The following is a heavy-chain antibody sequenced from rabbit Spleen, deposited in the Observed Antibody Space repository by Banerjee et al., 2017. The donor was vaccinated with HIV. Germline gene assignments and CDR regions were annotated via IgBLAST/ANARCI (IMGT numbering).Heavy chain of an antibody. CDR3: ARAGYDGYGLNL. J-gene: IGHJ4*01. V-gene: IGHV1S45*01. CDR2: IHTSSGST. Sequence: QEQLVESGGDLVQPGASLALTCKASGLDFSSSNWICWVRQAPGKGLEWIGSIHTSSGSTYYASWAKGRFTISKTSSTTVTLQMTSLTGADTATHFCARAGYDGYGLNLWGPGTLVTVS. CDR1: GLDFSSSNW. D-gene: IGHD6-1*01.